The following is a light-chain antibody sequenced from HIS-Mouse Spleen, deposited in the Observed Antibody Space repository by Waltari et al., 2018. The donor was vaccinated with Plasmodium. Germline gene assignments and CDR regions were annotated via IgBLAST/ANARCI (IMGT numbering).Light chain of an antibody. Sequence: QSALTQPASVSGSPGQSITISCTGTSSDVGSYNLVSWYQQHPGKAPNLMIYEGSKRPSGFSIRFSGSKSGNTAFLTISGLQAEDEADYYCCSYAGSSTVVFGGGTKLTVL. CDR1: SSDVGSYNL. V-gene: IGLV2-23*01. CDR2: EGS. CDR3: CSYAGSSTVV. J-gene: IGLJ2*01.